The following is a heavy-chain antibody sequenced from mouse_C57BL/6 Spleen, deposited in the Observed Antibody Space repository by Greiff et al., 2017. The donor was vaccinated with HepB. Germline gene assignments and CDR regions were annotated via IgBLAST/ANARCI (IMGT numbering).Heavy chain of an antibody. Sequence: QVQLQQPGAELVRPGSSVKLSCKASGYTFTSYWMDWVKQRPGQGLEWIGNIYPSDSETHYNQKFKDKAKLTVDKSSSTAYMQLSSLTSEDSAVYYCARGEWSYAMDYWGQGTSVTVSS. V-gene: IGHV1-61*01. D-gene: IGHD1-1*02. CDR1: GYTFTSYW. J-gene: IGHJ4*01. CDR3: ARGEWSYAMDY. CDR2: IYPSDSET.